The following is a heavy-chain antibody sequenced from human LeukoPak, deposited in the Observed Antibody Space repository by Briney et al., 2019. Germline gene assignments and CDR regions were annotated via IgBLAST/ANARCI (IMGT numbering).Heavy chain of an antibody. CDR1: GFTYSVYS. CDR2: ISCSGTYT. J-gene: IGHJ6*02. CDR3: ARARDKHYDILTGSFSYFGMDA. D-gene: IGHD3-9*01. Sequence: GGSLRLSCAASGFTYSVYSMTWVRQAPGKGLEWVSSISCSGTYTYYTDSVKGRFTISRDNAKNSLFLQMGSLRAEDTAVYYCARARDKHYDILTGSFSYFGMDAWGQGTTVIVSS. V-gene: IGHV3-21*01.